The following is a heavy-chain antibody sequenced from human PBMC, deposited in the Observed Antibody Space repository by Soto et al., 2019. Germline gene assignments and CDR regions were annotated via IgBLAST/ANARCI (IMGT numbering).Heavy chain of an antibody. D-gene: IGHD3-9*01. V-gene: IGHV3-23*01. J-gene: IGHJ5*02. CDR1: GFTFSSYA. CDR2: ISGSGGST. Sequence: GGSLRLSCAASGFTFSSYAMSWVRQAPGKGLEWVSAISGSGGSTYYADSVKGRFTISRDNSKNTLYLQMNSLRAEDTAVYYCAKEVALAYDILTGSPNWFDPWGQGTLVTVSS. CDR3: AKEVALAYDILTGSPNWFDP.